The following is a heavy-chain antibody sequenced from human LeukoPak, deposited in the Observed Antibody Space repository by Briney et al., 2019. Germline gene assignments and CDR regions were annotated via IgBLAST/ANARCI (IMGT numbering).Heavy chain of an antibody. Sequence: GGPLRLSCAASGFTVSSNYMSWVRQAPGKGLEWVSVIYSAGSTYYADSVKGRFTISRDNSKNTLYLQMNSLRAEDTAVYYCARDLSFDHWGQGTLVTVSS. CDR1: GFTVSSNY. J-gene: IGHJ4*02. D-gene: IGHD3-16*02. CDR2: IYSAGST. CDR3: ARDLSFDH. V-gene: IGHV3-53*01.